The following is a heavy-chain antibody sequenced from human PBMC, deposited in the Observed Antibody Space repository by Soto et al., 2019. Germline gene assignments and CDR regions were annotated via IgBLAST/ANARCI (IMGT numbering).Heavy chain of an antibody. CDR1: GGSSSSYY. Sequence: PSETLSLTCTVAGGSSSSYYWSWIRQPPGKGLEWIGYIYYSGSTNYNPSLKSRVTISVDTSKNQFSLKLSSVTAADTAVYYCARDFGVYWGQGTLVTVSS. D-gene: IGHD2-8*01. J-gene: IGHJ4*02. V-gene: IGHV4-59*01. CDR3: ARDFGVY. CDR2: IYYSGST.